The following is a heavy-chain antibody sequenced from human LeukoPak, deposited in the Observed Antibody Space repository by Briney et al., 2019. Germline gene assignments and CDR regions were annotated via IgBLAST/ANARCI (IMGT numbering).Heavy chain of an antibody. CDR2: ISYDGSNK. D-gene: IGHD2-8*02. CDR3: AKGVRVHYYHYGMDV. CDR1: GFTFSSYG. J-gene: IGHJ6*02. Sequence: GGSLRLSCAASGFTFSSYGMHWVRQAPGKGLEWVAVISYDGSNKYYADSVKGRFTISRDNSKNTLYLQMNSLRAEDTAVYYCAKGVRVHYYHYGMDVWGQGTTVTVSS. V-gene: IGHV3-30*18.